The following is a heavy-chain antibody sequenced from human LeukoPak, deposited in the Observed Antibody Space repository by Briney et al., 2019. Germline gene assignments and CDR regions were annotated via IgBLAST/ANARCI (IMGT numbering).Heavy chain of an antibody. Sequence: GRSLRLSCVGSGFAFHNYAMHWVRRPPGKGLEWVSAVNWNSDTKAYADSVKGRFTISRDRARNSLYLQMDSLRPEDTALYYCAKDTGGNGAYFYAMDVWGQGTSVTVSS. D-gene: IGHD4-23*01. J-gene: IGHJ6*02. CDR1: GFAFHNYA. CDR2: VNWNSDTK. CDR3: AKDTGGNGAYFYAMDV. V-gene: IGHV3-9*01.